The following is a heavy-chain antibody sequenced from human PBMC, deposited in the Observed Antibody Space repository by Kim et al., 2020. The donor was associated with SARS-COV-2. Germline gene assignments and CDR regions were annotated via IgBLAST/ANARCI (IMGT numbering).Heavy chain of an antibody. Sequence: YYADSVRGLFTISRDNSENMLHLQRNSLRAEDTAIYYCAKHRLAGAGTDYWGQGTLVTVSS. CDR3: AKHRLAGAGTDY. D-gene: IGHD6-13*01. J-gene: IGHJ4*02. V-gene: IGHV3-23*05.